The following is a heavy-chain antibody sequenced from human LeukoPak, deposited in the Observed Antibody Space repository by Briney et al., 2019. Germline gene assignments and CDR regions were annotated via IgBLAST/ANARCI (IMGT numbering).Heavy chain of an antibody. CDR2: MSGSGANT. J-gene: IGHJ4*02. CDR3: AKDSIGATGFGSGDY. V-gene: IGHV3-23*01. CDR1: GFTFSSYA. D-gene: IGHD3-10*01. Sequence: GGSLRLSCAASGFTFSSYAMTWVRQAPGTGLKWVSDMSGSGANTHYADSVKCRVTISRDNSKHTLYLQMNSLRAEDTAVYYCAKDSIGATGFGSGDYWGQGTLVTVSS.